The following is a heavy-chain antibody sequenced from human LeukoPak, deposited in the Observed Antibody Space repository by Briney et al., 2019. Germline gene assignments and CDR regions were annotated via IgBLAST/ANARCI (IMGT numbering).Heavy chain of an antibody. V-gene: IGHV3-7*01. CDR3: ARDDMDPITIFGVVISGSYYYYMDV. J-gene: IGHJ6*03. CDR1: GFTFSSYW. D-gene: IGHD3-3*01. CDR2: IKQDGSEK. Sequence: GGSLRLSWAASGFTFSSYWMSWVRQAPGKGLEWVANIKQDGSEKYYVDSVKGRFTISRDNAKNSLYLQMNSLRAEDTAVYYCARDDMDPITIFGVVISGSYYYYMDVWGKGTTVTVSS.